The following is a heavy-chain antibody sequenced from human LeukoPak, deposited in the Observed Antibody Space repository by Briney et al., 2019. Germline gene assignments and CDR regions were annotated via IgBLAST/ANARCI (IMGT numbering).Heavy chain of an antibody. CDR2: IWYNGGRT. D-gene: IGHD3-10*01. CDR3: AKGFDYGSGPIDY. Sequence: GGSLRLSCVASGFTFSNYGMYWVRQAPGKGLEWVAYIWYNGGRTYYTDSAKGRFTISRDNSENTLYLEMNSLRAEDTAVYYCAKGFDYGSGPIDYWGQGTLVTVSS. J-gene: IGHJ4*02. V-gene: IGHV3-30*02. CDR1: GFTFSNYG.